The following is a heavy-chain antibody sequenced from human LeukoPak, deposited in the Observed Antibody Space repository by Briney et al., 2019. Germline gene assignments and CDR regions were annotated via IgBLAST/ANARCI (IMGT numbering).Heavy chain of an antibody. D-gene: IGHD3-16*01. CDR2: IYYTGST. Sequence: SETLSLTCTVSGGSIRSTSYYWGWIRQPPGKGLEWIGTIYYTGSTYYNPSLKSRVTISVDTSKNQFSLKLSSVTAADTAVYYCARAPSYDYFNAFDIWGQGTMVTVSS. CDR1: GGSIRSTSYY. J-gene: IGHJ3*02. V-gene: IGHV4-39*07. CDR3: ARAPSYDYFNAFDI.